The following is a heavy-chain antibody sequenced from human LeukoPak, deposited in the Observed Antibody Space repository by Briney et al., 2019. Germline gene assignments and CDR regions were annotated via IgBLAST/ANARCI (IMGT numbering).Heavy chain of an antibody. CDR2: IIPIFGTA. V-gene: IGHV1-69*01. Sequence: SVKVSCKASGGTFSSYAISWVRQAPGQGLEWMGGIIPIFGTANYAQKFQGRVTITADESTSTAYMELSSLRSEDTAVYYCARDGEYGTGSYYRGCFDYWGQGILVTVSS. CDR3: ARDGEYGTGSYYRGCFDY. D-gene: IGHD3-10*01. CDR1: GGTFSSYA. J-gene: IGHJ4*02.